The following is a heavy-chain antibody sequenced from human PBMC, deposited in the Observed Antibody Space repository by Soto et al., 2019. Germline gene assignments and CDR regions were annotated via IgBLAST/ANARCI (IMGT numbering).Heavy chain of an antibody. CDR2: ISSDGSNK. CDR3: ARDRKTYYDFWSGYLTGY. CDR1: EFTFSDYA. Sequence: GGSLRLSXAASEFTFSDYAIYWVRQAPGKGLEWVALISSDGSNKYYADSVKGRFTISRDNSRNTLYLQMNGLRAEDTAVYYCARDRKTYYDFWSGYLTGYWGQGTLVTVSS. J-gene: IGHJ4*02. D-gene: IGHD3-3*01. V-gene: IGHV3-30-3*01.